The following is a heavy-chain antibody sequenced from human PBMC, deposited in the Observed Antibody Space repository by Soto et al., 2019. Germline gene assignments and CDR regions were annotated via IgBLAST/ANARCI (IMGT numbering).Heavy chain of an antibody. Sequence: QVQLVHSGAEVKKPGASVKVSCKASGYTFTSYYMHWVRQAPGQGLEWMGIINPSGGSTSYAQKFQGRVTMTRDTSTSTVYMELSSLRSEDTAVYYCARDDRHYDILTGYPYWGQGTLVTVSS. CDR1: GYTFTSYY. D-gene: IGHD3-9*01. CDR3: ARDDRHYDILTGYPY. CDR2: INPSGGST. V-gene: IGHV1-46*01. J-gene: IGHJ4*02.